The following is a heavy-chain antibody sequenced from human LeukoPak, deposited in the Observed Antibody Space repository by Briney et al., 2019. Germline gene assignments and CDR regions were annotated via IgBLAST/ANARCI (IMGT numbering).Heavy chain of an antibody. V-gene: IGHV3-72*01. J-gene: IGHJ4*02. CDR3: ARTYYDILTGIRDFDY. D-gene: IGHD3-9*01. CDR1: GFPFSDHY. Sequence: GGSLRLSCAGSGFPFSDHYMDWVRQAPGKGLEWVGRARNKARSYTTDYAASVKGRFSISRDASKNSVYLQMNSLKTEDTAVYYCARTYYDILTGIRDFDYWGQGTLVTVSS. CDR2: ARNKARSYTT.